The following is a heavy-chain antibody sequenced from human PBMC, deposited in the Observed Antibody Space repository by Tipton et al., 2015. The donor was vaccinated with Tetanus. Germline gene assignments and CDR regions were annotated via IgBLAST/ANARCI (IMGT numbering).Heavy chain of an antibody. V-gene: IGHV4-34*01. CDR1: GGSFSLYY. D-gene: IGHD5-24*01. CDR2: ISHSGSS. CDR3: ARGGRDAYNNPLGAFDV. J-gene: IGHJ3*01. Sequence: GLVKPSETLSLACTVSGGSFSLYYWNWVRQSPGKGLEWIGEISHSGSSSYSPSLKSRVTISVDTSKNQFSLRLRSVAAADTAVYYCARGGRDAYNNPLGAFDVWGRGTTVTVSS.